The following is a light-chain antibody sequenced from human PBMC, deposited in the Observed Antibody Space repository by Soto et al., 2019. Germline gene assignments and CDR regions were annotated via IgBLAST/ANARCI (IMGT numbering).Light chain of an antibody. J-gene: IGKJ1*01. CDR2: DAS. CDR3: QQYNRYSPWT. CDR1: QSISTS. Sequence: DIQMTQSPSTLSASVGDRVTITCRASQSISTSLAWYQQKPGEAPKFLIYDASSLESGVPSRFSGSGSGTEFTLTISNLQPDDFAPYFCQQYNRYSPWTFGQGTKVEI. V-gene: IGKV1-5*01.